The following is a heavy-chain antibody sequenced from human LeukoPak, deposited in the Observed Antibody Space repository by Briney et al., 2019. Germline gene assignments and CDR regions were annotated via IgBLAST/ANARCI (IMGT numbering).Heavy chain of an antibody. CDR1: GFTFDDYA. Sequence: GGSLRLSCAASGFTFDDYAMHWVRQAPGKGLEWVSGITWNSGTIDYADSVRGRFTISRDNAKNSLYLQMNSLRAEDTALYYCAKDIGDGYCSSTTCYRRPGGAFDIWGQGTMVTVSS. CDR2: ITWNSGTI. CDR3: AKDIGDGYCSSTTCYRRPGGAFDI. V-gene: IGHV3-9*01. J-gene: IGHJ3*02. D-gene: IGHD2-2*02.